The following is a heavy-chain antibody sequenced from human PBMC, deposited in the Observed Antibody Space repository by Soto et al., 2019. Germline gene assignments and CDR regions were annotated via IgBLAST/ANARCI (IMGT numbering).Heavy chain of an antibody. V-gene: IGHV1-2*02. J-gene: IGHJ4*02. D-gene: IGHD4-17*01. CDR1: GYTFTGYY. CDR3: ARAPDYGDYFIFDY. CDR2: INPNSGNT. Sequence: ASVKVSCKASGYTFTGYYMHWVRQAPGQGLEWMGWINPNSGNTNYAQKLQGRVTMTTDTSTSTAYMELRSLRSDDTAVYYCARAPDYGDYFIFDYWGQGTLVTVSS.